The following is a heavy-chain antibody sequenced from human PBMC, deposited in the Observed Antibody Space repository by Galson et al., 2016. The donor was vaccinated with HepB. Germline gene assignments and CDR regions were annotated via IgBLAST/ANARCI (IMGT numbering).Heavy chain of an antibody. CDR1: GFALSGSG. CDR2: ISSRVSPI. CDR3: AGGGPISGRACVS. Sequence: SLRLSCAASGFALSGSGLNWVRQAPGKGLQWISYISSRVSPIYYADSVMGRFTISRDNAENSVYLQMNSLRDEDTAIYYCAGGGPISGRACVSWGQGTLVTVSS. J-gene: IGHJ4*02. D-gene: IGHD3-16*01. V-gene: IGHV3-48*03.